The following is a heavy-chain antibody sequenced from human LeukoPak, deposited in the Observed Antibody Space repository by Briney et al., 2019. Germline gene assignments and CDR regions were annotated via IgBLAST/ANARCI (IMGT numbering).Heavy chain of an antibody. CDR2: ITSSSTSI. CDR3: AKDGDSSGSFYYYMDV. CDR1: GFTFSTYS. J-gene: IGHJ6*03. D-gene: IGHD3-22*01. Sequence: GGPLRLSCAASGFTFSTYSMNWVRQAPGKGLEWVSSITSSSTSIYFADSVKGRFTISRDNAKNSLYLQMNSLRAEDTALYYCAKDGDSSGSFYYYMDVWGKGTTVTVSS. V-gene: IGHV3-21*04.